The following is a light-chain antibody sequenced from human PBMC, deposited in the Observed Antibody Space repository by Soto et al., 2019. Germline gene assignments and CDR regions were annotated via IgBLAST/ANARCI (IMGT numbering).Light chain of an antibody. CDR2: EVS. J-gene: IGLJ1*01. CDR1: SSDVGYYNY. V-gene: IGLV2-14*01. CDR3: SSYTGSSTLYV. Sequence: QSALTQPASESGSPGQSITISCTGTSSDVGYYNYVSWYQQHPGKAPKLMIYEVSKRPSGVSNRFSGSKSGNTASLTISGLQAEDEADYYCSSYTGSSTLYVFGTGTKVTVL.